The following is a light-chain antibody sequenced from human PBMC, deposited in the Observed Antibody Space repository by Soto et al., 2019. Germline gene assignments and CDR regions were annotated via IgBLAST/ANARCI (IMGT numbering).Light chain of an antibody. Sequence: DIVLTQSPATLSLSPGQTATLSCRASQSVSSYLAWYQQKAGQAPRLLIYGASSRATGIPDRFSGSGSGADFTLTISRLEPEDFAVYYCQQYGSSRLTFGGGTKVDIK. J-gene: IGKJ4*01. CDR3: QQYGSSRLT. CDR2: GAS. CDR1: QSVSSY. V-gene: IGKV3-20*01.